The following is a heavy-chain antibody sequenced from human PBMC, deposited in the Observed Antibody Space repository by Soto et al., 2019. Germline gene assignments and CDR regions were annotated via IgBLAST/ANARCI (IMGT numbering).Heavy chain of an antibody. J-gene: IGHJ4*02. Sequence: VQLVESGGGLVQPGGSLRLSCAASGFTFSSSWMSWVRQAPGRGLEWVANINQDGSERNYVDSVKGRIIISRDNTKNSLYLQMNDLRAEDTAMYYCATTSSCAYWGQGTLVTVSS. CDR3: ATTSSCAY. D-gene: IGHD2-2*01. V-gene: IGHV3-7*01. CDR2: INQDGSER. CDR1: GFTFSSSW.